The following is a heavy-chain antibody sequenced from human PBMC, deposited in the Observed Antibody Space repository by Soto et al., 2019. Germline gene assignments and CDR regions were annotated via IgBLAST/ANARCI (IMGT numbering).Heavy chain of an antibody. CDR3: ARAGPDLAVTSFDY. CDR2: ISYDGSNK. J-gene: IGHJ4*02. CDR1: GFTFSSYA. D-gene: IGHD4-17*01. Sequence: PGGSLRLSCAASGFTFSSYAMHWVRQAPGKGLEWVAVISYDGSNKYYADSVKGRFTISRDNSKNTLYLQMNSLRAEDTAVYYCARAGPDLAVTSFDYWGQGTLVTVSS. V-gene: IGHV3-30-3*01.